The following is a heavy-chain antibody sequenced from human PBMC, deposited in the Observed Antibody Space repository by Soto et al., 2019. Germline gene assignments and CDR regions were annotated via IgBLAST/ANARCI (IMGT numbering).Heavy chain of an antibody. CDR1: GFTFSSYG. CDR3: ARTQSEHITIFGVVIPGPFDY. J-gene: IGHJ4*02. V-gene: IGHV3-30*03. Sequence: PGGSLRLSCXASGFTFSSYGMHWVRQAPGKGLEWVAVISYDGSNKYYADSVKGRFTISRDNSKNTLYLQMNSLRAEDTAVYYCARTQSEHITIFGVVIPGPFDYWGQGTLVTVSS. CDR2: ISYDGSNK. D-gene: IGHD3-3*01.